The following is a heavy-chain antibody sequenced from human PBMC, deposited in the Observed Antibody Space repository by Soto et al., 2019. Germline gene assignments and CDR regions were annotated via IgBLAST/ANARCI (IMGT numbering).Heavy chain of an antibody. D-gene: IGHD2-15*01. J-gene: IGHJ5*02. CDR2: INVGNGGT. V-gene: IGHV1-3*05. Sequence: QVQLVQSGAEEKKPGASVKVSCKASGYTFTTYPMNWLRQAPGQRPEWMGWINVGNGGTKYSQKFQGRVSITRDTTPSTAYLQLSRLRSDDTAVYYCATDRGGYCSGGSCPEAWFDPWGQGTLVTVTS. CDR3: ATDRGGYCSGGSCPEAWFDP. CDR1: GYTFTTYP.